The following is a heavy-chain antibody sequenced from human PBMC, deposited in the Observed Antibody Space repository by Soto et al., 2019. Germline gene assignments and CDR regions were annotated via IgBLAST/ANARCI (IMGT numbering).Heavy chain of an antibody. CDR3: ARGVPYGSGRGGWDV. Sequence: QVQLVQSGAEVKKPGASVKVSCRASGYTFINYGISWVRQAPGQGLEWMGWIIAYSGNTNYAEKLQGRVTMTADTATNTAYMDLRSLRSDDTAVYYCARGVPYGSGRGGWDVWGQGTTVTVSS. CDR1: GYTFINYG. J-gene: IGHJ6*02. CDR2: IIAYSGNT. D-gene: IGHD3-10*01. V-gene: IGHV1-18*01.